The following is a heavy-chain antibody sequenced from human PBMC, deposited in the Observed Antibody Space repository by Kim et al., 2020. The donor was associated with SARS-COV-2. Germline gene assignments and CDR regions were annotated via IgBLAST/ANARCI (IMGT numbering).Heavy chain of an antibody. D-gene: IGHD5-12*01. V-gene: IGHV3-7*01. CDR2: INRDGSKE. Sequence: GGSLRLSCAASGFTFSSAWMTWFRQAPGKGLEWVANINRDGSKENYVDSVKGRFTISRDNAKSSVFLQMYTLRAEDTAVFYFARDLDESGYDRTAYWGQG. CDR3: ARDLDESGYDRTAY. J-gene: IGHJ4*02. CDR1: GFTFSSAW.